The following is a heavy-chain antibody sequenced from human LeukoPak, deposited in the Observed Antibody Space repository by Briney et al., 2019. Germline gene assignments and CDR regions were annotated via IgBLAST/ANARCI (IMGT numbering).Heavy chain of an antibody. D-gene: IGHD3-22*01. Sequence: PGGSLRLSCTASGFTFGDYAMSWFRQAPGKGLEWVGFIRSKLYGGTTEYAASVKGRFTISRDDSKSIAYLQMNSLKTEDTAVYYCTTDDDSSGYYPEGAFDIWGQGTMVTVSS. V-gene: IGHV3-49*03. CDR2: IRSKLYGGTT. CDR1: GFTFGDYA. CDR3: TTDDDSSGYYPEGAFDI. J-gene: IGHJ3*02.